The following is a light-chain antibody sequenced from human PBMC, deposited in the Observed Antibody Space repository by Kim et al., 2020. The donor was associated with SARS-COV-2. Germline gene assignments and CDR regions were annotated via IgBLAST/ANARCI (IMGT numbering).Light chain of an antibody. V-gene: IGKV1-5*03. CDR1: QYITRR. CDR2: KAS. CDR3: QQYDTYPWT. J-gene: IGKJ1*01. Sequence: AYVGDRVTITCRASQYITRRLAWYQQKPGKAPKVLISKASTLESGVPSTFSGSGSGTDFTLTISSLQPDDFATYYCQQYDTYPWTFGQGTKVEIK.